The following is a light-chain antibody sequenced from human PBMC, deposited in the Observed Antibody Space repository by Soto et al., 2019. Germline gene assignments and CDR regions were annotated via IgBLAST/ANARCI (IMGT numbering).Light chain of an antibody. CDR1: QSIDTH. J-gene: IGKJ2*01. V-gene: IGKV1-39*01. CDR3: PQRYTYVRT. Sequence: DIQMTQSPSALSASVGDRVTITCRASQSIDTHLVWSQHKPATAPKILIYVAASLESGVPSRYSGRGFGTDFTLTINNLQPEDFATDYCPQRYTYVRTFGQETKVQIK. CDR2: VAA.